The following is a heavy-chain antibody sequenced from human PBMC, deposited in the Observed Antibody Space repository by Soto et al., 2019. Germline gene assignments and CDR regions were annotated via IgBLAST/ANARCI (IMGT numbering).Heavy chain of an antibody. V-gene: IGHV4-31*03. D-gene: IGHD2-2*01. CDR1: GGSISSGGYY. J-gene: IGHJ3*02. CDR2: IYYSGST. CDR3: AAQYCSSTSCYSPDDAFDI. Sequence: PSETLSLTCTVSGGSISSGGYYWSWIRQHPGKGLEWIGYIYYSGSTYYNPSLKSRVTISVDTSKNQFSLKLSSVTAADAAVYYCAAQYCSSTSCYSPDDAFDIWGQGTMVTVSS.